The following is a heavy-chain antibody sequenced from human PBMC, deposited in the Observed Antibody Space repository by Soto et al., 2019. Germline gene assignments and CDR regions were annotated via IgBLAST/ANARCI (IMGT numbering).Heavy chain of an antibody. CDR2: ISGSGGST. J-gene: IGHJ6*03. Sequence: GGSLRLSCAASGFTFSSYAMSWVRQAPGKGLEWVSAISGSGGSTYYADSVKGRFTISRDNSKNTLYLQMNSLRAEDTAVYYCAKGRSFLEWLSTGYYYYMDVWGKGTTVTVSS. V-gene: IGHV3-23*01. CDR3: AKGRSFLEWLSTGYYYYMDV. D-gene: IGHD3-3*02. CDR1: GFTFSSYA.